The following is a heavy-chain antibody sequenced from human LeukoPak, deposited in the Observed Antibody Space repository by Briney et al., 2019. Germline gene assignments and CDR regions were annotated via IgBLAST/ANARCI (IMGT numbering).Heavy chain of an antibody. J-gene: IGHJ3*02. V-gene: IGHV4-4*02. Sequence: PSGTLSLTCAVSGGSISSSNWWSWVRQPPGKGLEWIGEIYHSGSTNYNPSLKSRVTISVDKSKNQLSLKLSSVTAADTAVYYCARFSFQWLHAFDIWGQGTMVTVSS. CDR2: IYHSGST. CDR3: ARFSFQWLHAFDI. CDR1: GGSISSSNW. D-gene: IGHD6-19*01.